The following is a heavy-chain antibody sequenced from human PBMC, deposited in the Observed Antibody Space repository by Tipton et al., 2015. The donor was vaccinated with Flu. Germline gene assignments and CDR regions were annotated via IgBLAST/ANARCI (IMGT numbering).Heavy chain of an antibody. J-gene: IGHJ4*02. CDR2: TYYRSKWYN. Sequence: TLSLTCAISGDSVSSNSAAWNWIRQSPSKGLEWLGRTYYRSKWYNDYAVSVKSRITINPDTSKNQFSLQLNSVTPEDTAVYYCARDLRAGYYDSSGYYDYWGQGTLVTVSS. CDR3: ARDLRAGYYDSSGYYDY. D-gene: IGHD3-22*01. CDR1: GDSVSSNSAA. V-gene: IGHV6-1*01.